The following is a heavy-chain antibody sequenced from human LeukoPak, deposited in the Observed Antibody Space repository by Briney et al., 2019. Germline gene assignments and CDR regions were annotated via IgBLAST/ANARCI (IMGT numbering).Heavy chain of an antibody. CDR1: GFAFSSYA. D-gene: IGHD5-18*01. CDR2: PSGSGSST. J-gene: IGHJ4*02. Sequence: GGSLRLSCVFSGFAFSSYAMSWVRQAPGKGLEWVSSPSGSGSSTYYADSVRGRFTISRDNSKNTLYLQMNSLRVEDTAVYYCAKDPHTGYSFAYWGQGTLVTVSS. CDR3: AKDPHTGYSFAY. V-gene: IGHV3-23*01.